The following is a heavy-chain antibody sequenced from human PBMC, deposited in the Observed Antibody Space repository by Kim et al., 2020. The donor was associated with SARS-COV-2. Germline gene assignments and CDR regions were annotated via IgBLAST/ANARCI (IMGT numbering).Heavy chain of an antibody. V-gene: IGHV4-34*01. CDR3: ARGTLSGYSYVLFDY. J-gene: IGHJ4*02. CDR1: GGSFSGYY. D-gene: IGHD5-18*01. Sequence: SETLSLTCAVYGGSFSGYYWSWIRQPPGKGLEWIGEINHSGSTNYNPSLKSRVTISVDTSKNQFSLKLSSVTAADTAVYYCARGTLSGYSYVLFDYWGQGTLVTVSS. CDR2: INHSGST.